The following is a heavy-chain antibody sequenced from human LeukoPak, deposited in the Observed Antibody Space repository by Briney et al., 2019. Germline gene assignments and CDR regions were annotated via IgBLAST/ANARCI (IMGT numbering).Heavy chain of an antibody. CDR2: ISAYNGNT. CDR3: AGGIVGAPYDAFDI. D-gene: IGHD1-26*01. J-gene: IGHJ3*02. Sequence: ASVKVSCKASGYTFTSYGISWVRQAPGQGLGWMGWISAYNGNTNYAQKLQGRVTMTTDTSTSTAYMELRSLRSDDTAVYYCAGGIVGAPYDAFDIWGQGTMVTVSS. CDR1: GYTFTSYG. V-gene: IGHV1-18*01.